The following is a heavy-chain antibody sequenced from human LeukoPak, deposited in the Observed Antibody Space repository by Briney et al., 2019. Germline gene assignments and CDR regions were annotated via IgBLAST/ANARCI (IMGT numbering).Heavy chain of an antibody. CDR1: GFTFSSYA. Sequence: PGGSLRLSCAASGFTFSSYAMHWVRQAPGKGLEWVAVISYDGSNKYYADSVKGRFTIPRDNSKNTLYLQMNSLRAEDTAVYYCARDHGQRCSSTSCYLYFDYWGQGTLVTVSS. J-gene: IGHJ4*02. CDR2: ISYDGSNK. D-gene: IGHD2-2*01. CDR3: ARDHGQRCSSTSCYLYFDY. V-gene: IGHV3-30*01.